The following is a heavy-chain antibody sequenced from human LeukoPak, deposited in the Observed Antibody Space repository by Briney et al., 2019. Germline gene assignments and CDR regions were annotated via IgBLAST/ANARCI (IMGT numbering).Heavy chain of an antibody. V-gene: IGHV3-30-3*01. CDR3: ARDRARFSTPSSLDY. CDR1: GFTFSSYA. CDR2: ISYDGSNK. D-gene: IGHD2/OR15-2a*01. Sequence: GGSLRLSCAASGFTFSSYAMHWVRQAPGKGLEWVAVISYDGSNKYYADSVKGRFTISRDNSKNTLYLQMNSLRAEDTAVYYCARDRARFSTPSSLDYWGQGTLVTVSS. J-gene: IGHJ4*02.